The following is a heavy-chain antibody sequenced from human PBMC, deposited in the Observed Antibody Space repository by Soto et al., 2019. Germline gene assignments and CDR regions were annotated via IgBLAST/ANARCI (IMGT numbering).Heavy chain of an antibody. D-gene: IGHD2-15*01. Sequence: QVRLQESGPGLVRPSETLSLTCTVSGGSVSSGSYWWTWIRQPPGKGLGWIGYIYYSGSTDYNPSLKSRVTISIDTSKNQFSLKLSSVTAADTAVYYCAIYVISAARGFDFWGHGTLVTVSS. V-gene: IGHV4-61*01. J-gene: IGHJ4*01. CDR1: GGSVSSGSYW. CDR2: IYYSGST. CDR3: AIYVISAARGFDF.